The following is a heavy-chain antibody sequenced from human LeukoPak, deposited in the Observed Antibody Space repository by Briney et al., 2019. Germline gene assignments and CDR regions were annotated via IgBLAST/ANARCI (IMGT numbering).Heavy chain of an antibody. J-gene: IGHJ5*02. CDR1: GFTFSNAW. V-gene: IGHV3-15*01. D-gene: IGHD3-10*01. Sequence: GGSLRLSCAASGFTFSNAWMSWVRQAPGKGLEWVGRIKSKTDGGTTDYAAPVKGRFTISRDDSKNTLYLQMNSLKTEDTAVYYCTTDRVEVLWFGERDFDPWGQGTLVTVSS. CDR3: TTDRVEVLWFGERDFDP. CDR2: IKSKTDGGTT.